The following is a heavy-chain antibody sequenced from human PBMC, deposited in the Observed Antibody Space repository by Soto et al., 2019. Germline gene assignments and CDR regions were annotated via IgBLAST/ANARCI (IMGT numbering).Heavy chain of an antibody. J-gene: IGHJ4*02. CDR1: GGSISSYY. CDR3: ARHNYGSGSTYFDY. D-gene: IGHD3-10*01. V-gene: IGHV4-59*08. CDR2: IYYSGST. Sequence: QVQLQESGPGLVKPSETLSLTCTVSGGSISSYYWSWIRQPPGKGLEWTGYIYYSGSTNYNPSLTSRVTISVDTSKNQFALKLNSMTAADTAVYYCARHNYGSGSTYFDYWGQGTLVTVSS.